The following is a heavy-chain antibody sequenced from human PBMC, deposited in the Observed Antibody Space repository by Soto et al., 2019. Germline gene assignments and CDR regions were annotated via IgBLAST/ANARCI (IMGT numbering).Heavy chain of an antibody. V-gene: IGHV1-69*06. Sequence: QVQMVPYGAEVQKPGASVKVSCKASGGTFSRYAISWVRQAPGQGLEWMGGIIPIFGTANYAQKFQGRVTINADKSTSTAYMELSSLRSEDTAVYYCASRWIQLPGVFDYWGQGTLVTVSS. CDR3: ASRWIQLPGVFDY. D-gene: IGHD5-18*01. CDR2: IIPIFGTA. J-gene: IGHJ4*02. CDR1: GGTFSRYA.